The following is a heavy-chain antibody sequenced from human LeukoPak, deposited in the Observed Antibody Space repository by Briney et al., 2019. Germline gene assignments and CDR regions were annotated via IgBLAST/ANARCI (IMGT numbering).Heavy chain of an antibody. CDR1: GYTFTSYG. D-gene: IGHD2-2*01. J-gene: IGHJ6*03. V-gene: IGHV1-18*01. Sequence: ASVKVSCKASGYTFTSYGISWVRQAPGQGLEWMGWISAYNGNTNYAQKLQGRVTMSTDTSTSTAYMELRSLRSDDTAVYYCARDWGCSSTSCSVEGIYYYYMDVWGKGTTVTVSS. CDR3: ARDWGCSSTSCSVEGIYYYYMDV. CDR2: ISAYNGNT.